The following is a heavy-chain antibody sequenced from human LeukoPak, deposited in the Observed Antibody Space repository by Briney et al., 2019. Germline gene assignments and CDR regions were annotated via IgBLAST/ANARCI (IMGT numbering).Heavy chain of an antibody. CDR1: GFAVRLNY. CDR2: IYSGGDT. D-gene: IGHD2-15*01. J-gene: IGHJ3*02. CDR3: ARAWDFVVGAFDI. Sequence: GGSLRLSCAASGFAVRLNYMTWVRQAPGKGLEWVSIIYSGGDTYYADSVRGRFTVSRDDSKNILYLEMNSLRGDDTGIYYCARAWDFVVGAFDIWGQGTMVTVSS. V-gene: IGHV3-53*01.